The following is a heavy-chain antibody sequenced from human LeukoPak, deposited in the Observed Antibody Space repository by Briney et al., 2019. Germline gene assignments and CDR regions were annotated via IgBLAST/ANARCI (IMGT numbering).Heavy chain of an antibody. CDR3: ARGAYDYVWGSYRLLLDY. D-gene: IGHD3-16*02. J-gene: IGHJ4*02. V-gene: IGHV1-3*01. CDR1: GFTFTSYA. Sequence: GGSLRLSCAASGFTFTSYAMHWVRQAPGQRLEWMGWINAGNGNTKYSQKFQGRVTITRDTSASTAYMELSSLRSEDTAVYYCARGAYDYVWGSYRLLLDYWGQGTLVTVSS. CDR2: INAGNGNT.